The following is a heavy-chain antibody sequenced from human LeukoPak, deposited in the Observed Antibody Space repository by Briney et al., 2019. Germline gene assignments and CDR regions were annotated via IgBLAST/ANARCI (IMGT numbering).Heavy chain of an antibody. CDR2: IIPILGIA. V-gene: IGHV1-69*04. D-gene: IGHD4-23*01. CDR1: GYTFTNYG. CDR3: ARGVYGGNSVGYYFDY. Sequence: ASVKVSCKASGYTFTNYGISWVRQAPGQGLEWMGRIIPILGIANYAQKFQGRVTITADKSTSTAYMELSSLRSEDTAVYYCARGVYGGNSVGYYFDYWGQGTLVTVSS. J-gene: IGHJ4*02.